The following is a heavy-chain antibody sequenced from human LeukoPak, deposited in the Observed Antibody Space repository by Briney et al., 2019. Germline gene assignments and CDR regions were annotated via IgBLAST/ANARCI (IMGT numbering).Heavy chain of an antibody. J-gene: IGHJ4*02. V-gene: IGHV1-8*01. D-gene: IGHD2-15*01. CDR3: ARGREYCSGGSCYSFDY. Sequence: ASVNVSCKASGYTFTSYDINWVRQATGQGLEWMGWMNPNSGNTGYAQKFQGRVTMTRNTSISTAYMELSSLRSEDTAVYYCARGREYCSGGSCYSFDYWGQGTLVTVSS. CDR2: MNPNSGNT. CDR1: GYTFTSYD.